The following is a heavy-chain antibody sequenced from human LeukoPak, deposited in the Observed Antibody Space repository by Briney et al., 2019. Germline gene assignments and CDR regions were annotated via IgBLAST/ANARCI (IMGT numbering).Heavy chain of an antibody. J-gene: IGHJ6*03. D-gene: IGHD3-22*01. CDR2: IYYSGST. V-gene: IGHV4-59*01. CDR1: GGSISSYY. Sequence: SETLSLTCTISGGSISSYYWSWIRQPPGKGLEWIGYIYYSGSTNNNPSLKSRVTISVDTSKNQFSLKLSSVTAADTPVYYCARSSYYSDSSGYSYFYYYNMDVWGKGTTVTVSS. CDR3: ARSSYYSDSSGYSYFYYYNMDV.